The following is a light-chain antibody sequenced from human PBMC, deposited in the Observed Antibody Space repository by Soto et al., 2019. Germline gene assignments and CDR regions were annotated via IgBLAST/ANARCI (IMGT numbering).Light chain of an antibody. CDR3: QTWGSGIHYV. Sequence: QPVLTQSPSASASLGASVKLTCTLSSGHSSYAIAWHQQQPEKGPRYLMKVNSDGSHSKGDGIPDRFSGSSSGAERYLTISSLQSEDEADYYCQTWGSGIHYVFGTVTQLTVL. V-gene: IGLV4-69*01. CDR1: SGHSSYA. CDR2: VNSDGSH. J-gene: IGLJ1*01.